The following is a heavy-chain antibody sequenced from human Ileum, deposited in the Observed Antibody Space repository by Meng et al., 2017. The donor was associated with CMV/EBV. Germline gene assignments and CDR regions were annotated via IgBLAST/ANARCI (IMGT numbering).Heavy chain of an antibody. CDR1: GYTIHCYG. D-gene: IGHD3-3*01. CDR2: IRANDSHT. V-gene: IGHV1-18*01. Sequence: QIQLELTGAVVKKPGASLTVGGQSSGYTIHCYGISWVRQAPGQGREWMGWIRANDSHTNYAQKLQGRLTMTTDNSTSPAYMELRSPRSDDTAMYYCARDLEYHFAPSGYWGQGTLVTVSS. J-gene: IGHJ4*02. CDR3: ARDLEYHFAPSGY.